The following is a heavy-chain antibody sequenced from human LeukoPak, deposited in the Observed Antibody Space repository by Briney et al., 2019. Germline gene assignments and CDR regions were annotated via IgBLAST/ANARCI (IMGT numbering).Heavy chain of an antibody. CDR3: ATGQTTAVLVDTLHF. V-gene: IGHV1-24*01. D-gene: IGHD4-17*01. J-gene: IGHJ4*02. Sequence: ASVKVSCKVSGYTVTEFSIHWVRQAPGKGLEWMGGFDPDEAETVFARKFQGRVTMTEDTSTNTAYMELTSLRSEDTAVYYCATGQTTAVLVDTLHFWGQGTLVTVSS. CDR2: FDPDEAET. CDR1: GYTVTEFS.